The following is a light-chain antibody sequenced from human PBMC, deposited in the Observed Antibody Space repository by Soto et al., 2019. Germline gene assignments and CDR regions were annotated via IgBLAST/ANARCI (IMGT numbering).Light chain of an antibody. CDR2: DVS. J-gene: IGLJ1*01. V-gene: IGLV2-14*03. CDR1: SSDVGNYNY. CDR3: SLYTSENTYV. Sequence: QSALTQPASVSGSPGQSITISCTGASSDVGNYNYVSWYQQHPGKAPKLIIYDVSNRPSGVSNRFSGSKSGNTASLTISGLQATDEADYYCSLYTSENTYVFGTGTKVTVL.